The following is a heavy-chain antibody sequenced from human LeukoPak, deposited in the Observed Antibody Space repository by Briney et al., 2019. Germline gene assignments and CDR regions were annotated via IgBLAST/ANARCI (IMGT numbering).Heavy chain of an antibody. CDR3: AKDLVVPANTEA. CDR1: GFTFSTYA. D-gene: IGHD2-2*01. CDR2: ISGSGGST. J-gene: IGHJ5*02. Sequence: GGSLRLSCAASGFTFSTYAMSWVRQAPGKGLEWISGISGSGGSTYYADSVKGRFTISRDNSKNTLYLQMNSLRAEDTAVYYCAKDLVVPANTEAWGQGALVTVSS. V-gene: IGHV3-23*01.